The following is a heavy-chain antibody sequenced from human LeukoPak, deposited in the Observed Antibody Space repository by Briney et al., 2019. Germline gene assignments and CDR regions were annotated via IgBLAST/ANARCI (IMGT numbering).Heavy chain of an antibody. V-gene: IGHV3-30-3*01. CDR1: GFTFSSYA. J-gene: IGHJ3*02. Sequence: GGSLRLSCAASGFTFSSYAMHWVRQAPGKGLEWVAVISYDGSNKYYADSVKGRFTISRDNSKNTLYLQMNSLRAEDTAVYYCARKPAEGIGYSCGSRAQNDAFDIWGQGTMVTVSS. CDR3: ARKPAEGIGYSCGSRAQNDAFDI. CDR2: ISYDGSNK. D-gene: IGHD5-18*01.